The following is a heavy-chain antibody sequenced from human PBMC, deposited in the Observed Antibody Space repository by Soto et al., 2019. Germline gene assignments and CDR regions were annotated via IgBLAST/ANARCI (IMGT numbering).Heavy chain of an antibody. CDR2: TNKDGSEA. Sequence: GGSLRLSCVASGFIFRNDYMSWVRQAPGKGLEWVAKTNKDGSEAYYVDSLEGRFTISRENAKNLPFLEMKSLRVDDPAVYYFASTVWFWFDSWGRGTLVTVSS. CDR1: GFIFRNDY. D-gene: IGHD3-9*01. J-gene: IGHJ5*01. CDR3: ASTVWFWFDS. V-gene: IGHV3-7*03.